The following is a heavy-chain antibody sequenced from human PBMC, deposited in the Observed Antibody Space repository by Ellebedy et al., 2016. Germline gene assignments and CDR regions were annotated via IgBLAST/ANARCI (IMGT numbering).Heavy chain of an antibody. J-gene: IGHJ4*02. CDR2: ITPDGSGT. D-gene: IGHD6-19*01. CDR3: ARDAENIAVADNFDY. Sequence: GESLKISCAASGFTLSSHWMHWVRQAPGKGLVWVSLITPDGSGTAYADSVKGRFTISRDNAKNSLYLQMNSLRAEDTAVYYCARDAENIAVADNFDYWGQGTLVTVSS. V-gene: IGHV3-74*01. CDR1: GFTLSSHW.